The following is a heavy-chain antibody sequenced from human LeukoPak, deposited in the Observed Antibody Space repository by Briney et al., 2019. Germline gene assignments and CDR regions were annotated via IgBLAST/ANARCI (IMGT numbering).Heavy chain of an antibody. D-gene: IGHD3-10*01. V-gene: IGHV3-7*01. CDR1: GFTFSSYW. CDR2: IKQDGSEK. J-gene: IGHJ4*02. Sequence: EGSLRLSCAASGFTFSSYWMSWVRQAPGKGLEWVANIKQDGSEKYYVDSVKGRFTISRDNAKNSLYLQMNSLRAEDTAVYYCARGPQRPYYGFDYWGQGTLVTVSS. CDR3: ARGPQRPYYGFDY.